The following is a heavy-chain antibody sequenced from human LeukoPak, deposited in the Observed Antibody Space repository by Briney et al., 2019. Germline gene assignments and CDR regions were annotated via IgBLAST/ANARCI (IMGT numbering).Heavy chain of an antibody. CDR1: GFTFSNYW. D-gene: IGHD3-10*01. CDR3: ARDYGRSRDYGMDV. V-gene: IGHV3-74*01. Sequence: GGSLRLSCAASGFTFSNYWMHWVRQAPGKGLVWVSRIDSDGSSTTYADSVKGRFTISRDNAKNTLYLQMNSLRAEDTAVYYCARDYGRSRDYGMDVWGQGTTVTVSS. J-gene: IGHJ6*02. CDR2: IDSDGSST.